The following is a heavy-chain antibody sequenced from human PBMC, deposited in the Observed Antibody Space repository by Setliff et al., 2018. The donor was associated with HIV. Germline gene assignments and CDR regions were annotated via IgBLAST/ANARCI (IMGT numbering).Heavy chain of an antibody. CDR1: GGSIWNYY. V-gene: IGHV4-39*01. Sequence: PETLSLTCTVSGGSIWNYYWSWIRQPPGKGLEWIGTIYYSGSTYYNPSLKSRVTISTDTSKNQFSLKLTSVTAADTAVYYCAMLDTSDYFRNNWFDSWGQGTLVTVSS. J-gene: IGHJ5*01. CDR2: IYYSGST. D-gene: IGHD3-22*01. CDR3: AMLDTSDYFRNNWFDS.